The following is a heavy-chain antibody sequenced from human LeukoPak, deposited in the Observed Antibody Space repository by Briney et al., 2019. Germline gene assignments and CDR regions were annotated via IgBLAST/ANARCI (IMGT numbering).Heavy chain of an antibody. V-gene: IGHV4-4*07. Sequence: SSETLSLTCSVSGGSISSYYWSWIRQPAGKGLEWIGRIYTSGSTNYNPSLKSRVTISVDKSNNQFSLNLTYVTAADTAVYYCARDGNGSRAFDYWGRGTLVTVFS. D-gene: IGHD2-15*01. CDR1: GGSISSYY. CDR3: ARDGNGSRAFDY. J-gene: IGHJ4*02. CDR2: IYTSGST.